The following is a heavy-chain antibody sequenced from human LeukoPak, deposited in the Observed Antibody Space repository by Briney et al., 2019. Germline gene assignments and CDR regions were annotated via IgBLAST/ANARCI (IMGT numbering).Heavy chain of an antibody. CDR3: ARTVGASRFDY. D-gene: IGHD1-26*01. Sequence: GGSLRPSCAASGFTVSSNYMSWVRQAPGKGLEWVSVIYSGGSTYYADSVKGRFTISRDNSKNTLYLQMNSLRAEDTAVYYCARTVGASRFDYWGQGTLVTVSS. J-gene: IGHJ4*02. CDR2: IYSGGST. V-gene: IGHV3-66*01. CDR1: GFTVSSNY.